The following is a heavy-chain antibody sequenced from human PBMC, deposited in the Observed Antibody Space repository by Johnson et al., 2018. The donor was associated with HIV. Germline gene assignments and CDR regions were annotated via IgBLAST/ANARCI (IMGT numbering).Heavy chain of an antibody. Sequence: QVQLVESGGGVVQPGKSLTLSCVGSGLSFSNFGIHWVRQAPGKGPEWVAVISHDGSKKYYADSVKGRFTIYRDNSKNTLYLQMNSLRAEDTAVYYCARVGASRFDAFHVWGQGTMVTVSS. D-gene: IGHD3-16*01. V-gene: IGHV3-30*03. CDR2: ISHDGSKK. CDR1: GLSFSNFG. CDR3: ARVGASRFDAFHV. J-gene: IGHJ3*01.